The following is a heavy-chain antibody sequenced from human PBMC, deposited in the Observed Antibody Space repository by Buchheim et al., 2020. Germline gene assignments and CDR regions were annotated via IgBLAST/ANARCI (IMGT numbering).Heavy chain of an antibody. CDR1: GFTFSSYA. J-gene: IGHJ5*02. D-gene: IGHD1-26*01. CDR2: ISYDGSNK. Sequence: QVQLVESGGGVVQPGRSLRLSCAASGFTFSSYAMHWVRPAPGKGLEWVAVISYDGSNKYYADSVKGRFTISRDNSKNTLYLQMNSLRAEDTAVYYCARDERKRGWGNWFDPWGQGTL. V-gene: IGHV3-30-3*01. CDR3: ARDERKRGWGNWFDP.